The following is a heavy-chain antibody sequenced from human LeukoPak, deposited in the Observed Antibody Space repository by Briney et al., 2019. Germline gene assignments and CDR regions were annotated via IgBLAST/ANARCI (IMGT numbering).Heavy chain of an antibody. CDR3: ARELNTAMTFDY. Sequence: PGGSLRLSCAASGFTFSSYGMHWVRQAPGKGLEWVAFIRYDGSNKYYADSVKGRFTISRDNSKNTLYLQMNSLRAEDTAVYYCARELNTAMTFDYWGQGTLVTVSS. V-gene: IGHV3-30*02. CDR2: IRYDGSNK. D-gene: IGHD5-18*01. J-gene: IGHJ4*02. CDR1: GFTFSSYG.